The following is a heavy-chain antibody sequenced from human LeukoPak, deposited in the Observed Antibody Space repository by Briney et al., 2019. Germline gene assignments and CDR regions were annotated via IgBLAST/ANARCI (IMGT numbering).Heavy chain of an antibody. Sequence: ASVKVSCKASGYTFTGYYMHWVRQAPGQGLEWMGWINPNSGDTNYAQKFRGRFTMTRDTSISTAYMELSRLRSDDTAVYYCASSHKGAAVEDYWGQGTLVTVSS. J-gene: IGHJ4*02. CDR1: GYTFTGYY. CDR2: INPNSGDT. V-gene: IGHV1-2*02. CDR3: ASSHKGAAVEDY. D-gene: IGHD6-13*01.